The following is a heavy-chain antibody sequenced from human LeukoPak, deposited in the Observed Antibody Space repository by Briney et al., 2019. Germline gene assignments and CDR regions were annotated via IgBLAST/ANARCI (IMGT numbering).Heavy chain of an antibody. Sequence: GGSLRLSCAASGFSFSSYGVHWVRQAPGRGLEWVTFISYDGSNKYYADSVKGRFTISRDNSKNTLYLEMNSLRAEDTAVYYCAKQGLERYFEDYMDVWGKGTTVTISS. CDR1: GFSFSSYG. CDR2: ISYDGSNK. D-gene: IGHD3-9*01. CDR3: AKQGLERYFEDYMDV. V-gene: IGHV3-30*18. J-gene: IGHJ6*03.